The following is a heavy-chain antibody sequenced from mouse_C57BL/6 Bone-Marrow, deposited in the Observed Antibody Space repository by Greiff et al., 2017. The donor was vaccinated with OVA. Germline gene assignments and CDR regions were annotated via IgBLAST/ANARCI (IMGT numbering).Heavy chain of an antibody. D-gene: IGHD1-1*01. J-gene: IGHJ4*01. CDR1: GFNIKDDY. CDR2: IDPENGDT. Sequence: VQLQQSGAELVRPGASVKLSCTASGFNIKDDYMHWVKQRPEQGLEWIGWIDPENGDTEYASKFQGKATITADTSSNTAYLQLSSLTSEDTAVYYCTTGITTVVALYYYAMDYWGQGTSVTVSS. CDR3: TTGITTVVALYYYAMDY. V-gene: IGHV14-4*01.